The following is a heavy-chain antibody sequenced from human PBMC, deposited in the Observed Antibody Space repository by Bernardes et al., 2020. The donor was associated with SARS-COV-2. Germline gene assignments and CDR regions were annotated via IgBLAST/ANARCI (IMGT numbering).Heavy chain of an antibody. CDR3: LQLNSLRPEETGVYYCASWEFSHWFDY. V-gene: IGHV1-2*05. CDR2: INPLTGGK. CDR1: GYTFTDNE. Sequence: ASVKVSCKASGYTFTDNEMHWVRQAPGQGPEWMGRINPLTGGKDYAQKFQGRVTLTRDTSISTAYMELRSLRSDNTKNSLFLQLNSLRPEETGVYYCASWEFSHWFDYWGRGTLVIVSS. D-gene: IGHD3-10*01. J-gene: IGHJ4*02.